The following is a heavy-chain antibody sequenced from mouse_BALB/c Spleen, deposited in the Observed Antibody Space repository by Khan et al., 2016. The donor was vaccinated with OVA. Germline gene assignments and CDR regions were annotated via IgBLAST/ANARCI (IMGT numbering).Heavy chain of an antibody. Sequence: VELVESGAELVKPGASVKLSCKASGYTFTSYYMYWVKQRPGQDLEWIGEINRSNGGTKVNEKFKSKATMTVDKSSSTAYMQVSSLTSEDSAAYYCTRGGYGSAFDYWGQGTLVTVSA. CDR3: TRGGYGSAFDY. V-gene: IGHV1S81*02. J-gene: IGHJ3*01. CDR2: INRSNGGT. CDR1: GYTFTSYY. D-gene: IGHD1-1*01.